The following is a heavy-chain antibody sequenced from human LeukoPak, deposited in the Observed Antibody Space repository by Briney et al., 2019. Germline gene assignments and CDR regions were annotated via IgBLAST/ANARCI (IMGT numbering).Heavy chain of an antibody. Sequence: PSETLSLTCAVYGGSFSGYYWGWIRQPPGKGLEWIGSIYYSGSTYYNPSLKSRVTISVDTSKNQFSLKLSSVTAADTAVYYCARHRTVVYYYDSSGYYWFDPWGQGTLVTVST. CDR3: ARHRTVVYYYDSSGYYWFDP. J-gene: IGHJ5*02. V-gene: IGHV4-39*01. CDR2: IYYSGST. CDR1: GGSFSGYY. D-gene: IGHD3-22*01.